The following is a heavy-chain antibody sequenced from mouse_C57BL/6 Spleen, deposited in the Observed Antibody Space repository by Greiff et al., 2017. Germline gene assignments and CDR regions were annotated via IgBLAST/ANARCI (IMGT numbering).Heavy chain of an antibody. D-gene: IGHD1-1*01. CDR1: GYTFTGYW. Sequence: VKLLESGAELMKPGASVKLSCKATGYTFTGYWIEWVKQRPGHGLEWIGEILPGSGSTNYNEKFKGKATFTADTSSNTAYMQLSSLTTEDSAIYYCARRGPHYYGSSYWYFDVWGTGTTVTVSS. CDR2: ILPGSGST. V-gene: IGHV1-9*01. CDR3: ARRGPHYYGSSYWYFDV. J-gene: IGHJ1*03.